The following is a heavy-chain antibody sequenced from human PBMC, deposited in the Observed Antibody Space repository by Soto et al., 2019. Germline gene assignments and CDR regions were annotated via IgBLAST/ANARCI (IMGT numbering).Heavy chain of an antibody. V-gene: IGHV4-59*08. CDR1: GGSISSYY. J-gene: IGHJ4*02. Sequence: QVQLQESGPGLVKPSETLSLTCTVSGGSISSYYWSWIRQPPGKGLEWIGYIYYSGSTNYNPSLESRVTISVDTSKNQFSLKLGSVTAADTAVYYCARRCGSCFDYWGQGTLVTVSS. CDR2: IYYSGST. CDR3: ARRCGSCFDY. D-gene: IGHD1-26*01.